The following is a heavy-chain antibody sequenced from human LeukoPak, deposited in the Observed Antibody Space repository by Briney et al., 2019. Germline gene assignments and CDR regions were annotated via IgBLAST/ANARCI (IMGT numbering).Heavy chain of an antibody. D-gene: IGHD7-27*01. CDR2: IYYSGST. V-gene: IGHV4-59*01. CDR1: GGSISSYY. CDR3: ARIQNWGYYYFDY. J-gene: IGHJ4*02. Sequence: SETLSLTCTVSGGSISSYYWSWIRQPPGKGLEWIGYIYYSGSTNYNPSLKSRVTISVDTSKNQFSLKLSSVTAADTAVYYCARIQNWGYYYFDYWGQGTLVTVSS.